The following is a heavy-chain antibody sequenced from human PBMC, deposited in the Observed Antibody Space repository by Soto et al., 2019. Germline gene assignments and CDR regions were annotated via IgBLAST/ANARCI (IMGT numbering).Heavy chain of an antibody. J-gene: IGHJ4*02. Sequence: EVQLVESGGGLVQPGGSLRLSCAASGFNLGSYWMHWVRQAPGKGLVWVSRINDYGTTINYAESVEGRFTISRDDAKSEVYLQMTNLRAEDKAVYYCARGGLEPVDYWGQGALVTVSS. CDR3: ARGGLEPVDY. V-gene: IGHV3-74*01. CDR2: INDYGTTI. D-gene: IGHD1-1*01. CDR1: GFNLGSYW.